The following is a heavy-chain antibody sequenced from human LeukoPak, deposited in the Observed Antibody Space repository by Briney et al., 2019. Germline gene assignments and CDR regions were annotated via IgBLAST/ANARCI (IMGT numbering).Heavy chain of an antibody. V-gene: IGHV3-15*01. J-gene: IGHJ4*02. CDR3: ATNNLGAQDRDY. D-gene: IGHD1-26*01. CDR1: GFTFSNGW. CDR2: IKSNTDGGTT. Sequence: GGSLRLSCAASGFTFSNGWMSWVRQAPGKGLEWVGHIKSNTDGGTTDYGAPVKGRFTISRDDSKNTLYLQMNSLKTEDTAVYYCATNNLGAQDRDYWGQGTLVTVSS.